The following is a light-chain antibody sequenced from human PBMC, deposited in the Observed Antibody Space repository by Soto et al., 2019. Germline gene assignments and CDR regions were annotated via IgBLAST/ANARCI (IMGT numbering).Light chain of an antibody. Sequence: QPVLTQPASVSGSPGQSITISCTGTSSDVGGYNYVSWYQQHPGRAPKLLIYDVTNRPSGVSNRFSASKSGSTASLTISGLQAEDEGDYYCSSYTSSRTVVFGGGTKLTVL. J-gene: IGLJ2*01. CDR3: SSYTSSRTVV. V-gene: IGLV2-14*01. CDR2: DVT. CDR1: SSDVGGYNY.